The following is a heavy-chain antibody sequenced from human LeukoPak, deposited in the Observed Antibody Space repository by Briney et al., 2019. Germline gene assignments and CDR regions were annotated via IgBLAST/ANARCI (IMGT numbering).Heavy chain of an antibody. CDR2: ISGGGGST. Sequence: GGSLRLSCAASGFTFGSYARCWGRQCPGYGVEWVSAISGGGGSTYYADSVKGRFTISRDNSKNTLYLKMNSLRAEDTAVYYCAKDEWYYDILTGYYSGSWGQGTLVTVSS. V-gene: IGHV3-23*01. CDR1: GFTFGSYA. J-gene: IGHJ5*02. D-gene: IGHD3-9*01. CDR3: AKDEWYYDILTGYYSGS.